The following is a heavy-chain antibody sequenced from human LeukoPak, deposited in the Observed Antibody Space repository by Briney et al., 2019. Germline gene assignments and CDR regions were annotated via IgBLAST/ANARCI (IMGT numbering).Heavy chain of an antibody. CDR3: ARSGSMVSYYYGMDV. CDR2: ISAYNGNT. CDR1: GYTFTSYG. J-gene: IGHJ6*02. Sequence: ASVKVSCKASGYTFTSYGTSWVRQAPGQGLEWMGWISAYNGNTNYAQKLQGRVTMTTDTSTSTAYMELRSLRSDDTAVYYCARSGSMVSYYYGMDVWGQGTTVTVSS. D-gene: IGHD5-18*01. V-gene: IGHV1-18*01.